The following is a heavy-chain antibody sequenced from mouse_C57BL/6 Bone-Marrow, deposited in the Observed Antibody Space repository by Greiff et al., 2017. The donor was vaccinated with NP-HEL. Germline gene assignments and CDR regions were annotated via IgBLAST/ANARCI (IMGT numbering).Heavy chain of an antibody. J-gene: IGHJ4*01. CDR3: ARGGYYGSSCAMDY. CDR1: GYTFTDYN. CDR2: INPNNGGT. V-gene: IGHV1-18*01. Sequence: EVQLVESGPELVKPGASVKIPCKASGYTFTDYNMDWVKQSHGKSLEWIGDINPNNGGTIYNQKFKGKATLTVDKSSSTAYMELRSLTSEDTAVYYCARGGYYGSSCAMDYWGQGTSVTVSS. D-gene: IGHD1-1*01.